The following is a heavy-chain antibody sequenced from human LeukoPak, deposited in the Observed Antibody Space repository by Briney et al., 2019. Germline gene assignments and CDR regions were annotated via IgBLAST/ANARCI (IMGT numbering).Heavy chain of an antibody. CDR2: TYSRSRWYH. V-gene: IGHV6-1*01. CDR1: VDSVSGNTTA. CDR3: ARGVSRFNWFDT. Sequence: SQTLSLTCAISVDSVSGNTTAWNWIRQSPSRGLEWLGRTYSRSRWYHDYAVSVTSRISISADTSKNQSSLQLISVTPDDTAIYFCARGVSRFNWFDTWGQGTLVTVSS. J-gene: IGHJ5*02. D-gene: IGHD3-16*01.